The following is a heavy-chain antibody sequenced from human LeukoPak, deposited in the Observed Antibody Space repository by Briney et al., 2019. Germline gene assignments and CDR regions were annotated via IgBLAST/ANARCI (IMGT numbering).Heavy chain of an antibody. CDR3: TTVASGWGYLFDY. D-gene: IGHD6-19*01. V-gene: IGHV3-15*01. Sequence: GGPRILSCASSGFTFSNSRMSWVRQAPGKGVEWVGRIKSKTNGGTTDYAAPVNGSFTISRDDSKNTLYLQMNSLKTEDTAVYYCTTVASGWGYLFDYWGQGTLVTVSS. CDR1: GFTFSNSR. J-gene: IGHJ4*02. CDR2: IKSKTNGGTT.